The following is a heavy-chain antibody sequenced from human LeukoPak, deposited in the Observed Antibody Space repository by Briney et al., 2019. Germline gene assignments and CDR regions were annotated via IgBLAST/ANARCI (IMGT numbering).Heavy chain of an antibody. CDR2: ISGSGGST. V-gene: IGHV3-23*01. D-gene: IGHD3-16*01. J-gene: IGHJ4*02. CDR3: AKDLSWGELPSFRFDY. CDR1: GFTFSSYA. Sequence: HPGGSLRLSCAASGFTFSSYAMSWVRQAPGKGLEWVSAISGSGGSTYYADSVKGRFTISRDNSKNTLYLQMNSLRAEDTAVYYCAKDLSWGELPSFRFDYWGQGTLVTVSS.